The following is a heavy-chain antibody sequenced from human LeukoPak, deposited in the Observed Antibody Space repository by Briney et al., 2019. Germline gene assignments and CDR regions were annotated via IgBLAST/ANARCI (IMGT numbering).Heavy chain of an antibody. CDR3: ARTRWDYYYYYMDV. V-gene: IGHV1-18*01. D-gene: IGHD5-24*01. Sequence: ASVKVSCKASGYTFTSYGISWVRQAPGQGLEWMGWISAYNGNTNYAQKLQGRVTMTTDTSTSTAYMELRSLRSDDTAVYYCARTRWDYYYYYMDVWGKGTTVTVSS. CDR1: GYTFTSYG. CDR2: ISAYNGNT. J-gene: IGHJ6*03.